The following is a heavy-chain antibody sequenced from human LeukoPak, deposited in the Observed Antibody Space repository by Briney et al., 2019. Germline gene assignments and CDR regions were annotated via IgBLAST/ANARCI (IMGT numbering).Heavy chain of an antibody. V-gene: IGHV3-23*01. Sequence: GGSLRLSCAASGFTFNSYAMNWVRQAPGKGLEWVSSIIGNGDSTYFADSVKGRFTISRDNSKNTLYLQMNSLRAEDTAVYYCAKYRGWGWSAAVFDGLHVWGQGTTVTVSS. J-gene: IGHJ6*02. CDR1: GFTFNSYA. D-gene: IGHD6-13*01. CDR3: AKYRGWGWSAAVFDGLHV. CDR2: IIGNGDST.